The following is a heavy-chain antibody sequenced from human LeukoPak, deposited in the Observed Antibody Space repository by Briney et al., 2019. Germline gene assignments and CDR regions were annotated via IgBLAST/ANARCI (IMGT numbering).Heavy chain of an antibody. J-gene: IGHJ6*02. CDR2: ISSSGSTI. CDR1: XFTFSSYE. V-gene: IGHV3-48*03. Sequence: SXFTFSSYEMNWVRQAPGKXLEWVSYISSSGSTIYYADSVKGRFTISRDNAKNSLYLQMNSLRAEDTAVYYCARDQYGMDVWGQGTTVTVSS. CDR3: ARDQYGMDV.